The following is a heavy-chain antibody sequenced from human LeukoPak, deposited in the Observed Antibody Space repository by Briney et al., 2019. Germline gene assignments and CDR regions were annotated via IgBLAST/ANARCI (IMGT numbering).Heavy chain of an antibody. V-gene: IGHV4-31*03. Sequence: SETLSLTCTVSGGSISGYYWSWIRQHPGKGLEWIGYIYYSGSTYYNPSLKSRVTISVDTSKNQFSLKLSSVTAADTAVYYCARGRWLGHNWFDPWGQGTLVTVSS. CDR3: ARGRWLGHNWFDP. CDR2: IYYSGST. J-gene: IGHJ5*02. D-gene: IGHD5-24*01. CDR1: GGSISGYY.